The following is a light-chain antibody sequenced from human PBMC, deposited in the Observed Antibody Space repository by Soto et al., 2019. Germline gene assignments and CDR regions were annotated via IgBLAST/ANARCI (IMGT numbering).Light chain of an antibody. CDR2: KAS. V-gene: IGKV1-5*03. CDR1: QSISSW. J-gene: IGKJ1*01. Sequence: DIQMTQSPSTLSASVGDRVIITCRASQSISSWLAWYQQKPGKAPKLLIYKASSLESGVPSRFSGSGSGTEFTLTISSLQPDDFATYYCQQYHSYSQTFGQGTKVEIK. CDR3: QQYHSYSQT.